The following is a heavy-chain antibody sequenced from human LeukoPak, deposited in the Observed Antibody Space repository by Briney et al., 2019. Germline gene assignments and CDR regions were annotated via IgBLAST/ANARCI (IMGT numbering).Heavy chain of an antibody. CDR3: ARDGVDYFDY. Sequence: SETLSLTCTVSGGSISSGGYYWSWIRQHPGKGLEWIGYIYYSGSTNYNPSLKSRVTISVDTSKNQFSLKLSSVTAADTAVYYCARDGVDYFDYWGQGTLVTVSS. CDR1: GGSISSGGYY. J-gene: IGHJ4*02. CDR2: IYYSGST. V-gene: IGHV4-61*08. D-gene: IGHD2-15*01.